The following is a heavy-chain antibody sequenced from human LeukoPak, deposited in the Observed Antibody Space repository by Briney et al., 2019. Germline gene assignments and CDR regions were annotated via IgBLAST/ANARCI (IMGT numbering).Heavy chain of an antibody. Sequence: RGGSLRLSCAASGFTVSSNYMSWVRQAPGKGLEWVSVIYSGGTTYYADSVKGRFTISRDNRKNTLYLQMNSLRAEDTAVYYCARTRTYSYDSSGHYYPTHFDYWGQGTLVTVSS. CDR3: ARTRTYSYDSSGHYYPTHFDY. J-gene: IGHJ4*02. CDR2: IYSGGTT. V-gene: IGHV3-66*01. D-gene: IGHD3-22*01. CDR1: GFTVSSNY.